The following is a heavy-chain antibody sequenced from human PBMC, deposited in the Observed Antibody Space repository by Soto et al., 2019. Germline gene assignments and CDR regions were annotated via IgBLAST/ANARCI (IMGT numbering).Heavy chain of an antibody. CDR3: AKAAGSSWGTEHFQH. D-gene: IGHD6-6*01. V-gene: IGHV3-23*01. J-gene: IGHJ1*01. CDR2: IAGGGDT. CDR1: GLTFGGIA. Sequence: EVQLLESGGGLVQPGGPLELPWPAPGLTFGGIAIPWVRQAPGKGLGWVSLIAGGGDTYYADSVKGRFTISRDNSKSTLYLQMNSLRVEDTAIYYCAKAAGSSWGTEHFQHWGQGTLVTVSS.